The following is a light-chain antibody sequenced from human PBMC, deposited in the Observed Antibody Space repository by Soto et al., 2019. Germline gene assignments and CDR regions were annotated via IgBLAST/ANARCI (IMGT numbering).Light chain of an antibody. Sequence: ERVVTQSPATLSVSPGERATLSCRASQVVSSNCAWYQHKPGQSPRLLIYGASARATGIPDRFSGGGSGAEYTLTISSLQSEDFAVYYCQQYDKWPRTFGQGTKVDI. J-gene: IGKJ1*01. CDR3: QQYDKWPRT. CDR2: GAS. CDR1: QVVSSN. V-gene: IGKV3-15*01.